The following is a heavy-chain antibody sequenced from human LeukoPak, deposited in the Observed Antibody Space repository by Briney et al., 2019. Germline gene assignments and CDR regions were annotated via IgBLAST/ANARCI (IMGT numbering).Heavy chain of an antibody. CDR3: ARSAGVVNWFDP. Sequence: LPETLSLTCTVSGGSISSYYWSWIRQPPGKGLEWIGYIYYSGSTNYNPSLKSRVTISVDTSKNQFSLKLSSVTAADTAVYYCARSAGVVNWFDPWGQGTLVTVSS. CDR2: IYYSGST. D-gene: IGHD2-8*01. V-gene: IGHV4-59*01. CDR1: GGSISSYY. J-gene: IGHJ5*02.